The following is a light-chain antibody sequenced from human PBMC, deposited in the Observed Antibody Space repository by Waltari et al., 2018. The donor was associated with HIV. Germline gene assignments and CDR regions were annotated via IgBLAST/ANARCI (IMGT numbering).Light chain of an antibody. CDR3: CSCATPNTRV. CDR2: EGT. J-gene: IGLJ3*02. V-gene: IGLV2-23*01. Sequence: QSALTQPASVSGSPGQSISISCTGTSSDVVRCKFVSWYQQHPGKAPKLLIYEGTKRPSGVSNRFSASKSGNTASLTISGLQAEDEADYYCCSCATPNTRVFGGGTKLTVL. CDR1: SSDVVRCKF.